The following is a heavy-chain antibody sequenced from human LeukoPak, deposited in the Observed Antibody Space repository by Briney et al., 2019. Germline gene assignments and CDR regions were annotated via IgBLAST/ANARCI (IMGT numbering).Heavy chain of an antibody. D-gene: IGHD3-10*01. Sequence: GGSLRLSCAASGFTFRSYWMHWVRLPPGKGLVWVSRIKSDGSSTSYADFVKGRFTISRDNAKNTLYLQMNSLRAEDTAVYYCAKVRPSVPRLFGYHFDFWGPGTLVTVSS. CDR2: IKSDGSST. CDR3: AKVRPSVPRLFGYHFDF. J-gene: IGHJ4*02. CDR1: GFTFRSYW. V-gene: IGHV3-74*01.